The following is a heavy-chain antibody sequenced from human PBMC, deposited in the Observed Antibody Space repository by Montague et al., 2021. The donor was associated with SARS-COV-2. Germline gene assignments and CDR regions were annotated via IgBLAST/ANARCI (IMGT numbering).Heavy chain of an antibody. CDR2: IYYSGST. D-gene: IGHD1-7*01. Sequence: SETLSLTCTVSGGSVGSSHYYWAWIRQPPGKGLEWIGTIYYSGSTCYXXXPRSRVTIDVDASTNQFSLKLHSVTAADTAVYFCARGLYNWNYEHWFDTWGQGTLVTVSS. J-gene: IGHJ5*02. CDR1: GGSVGSSHYY. CDR3: ARGLYNWNYEHWFDT. V-gene: IGHV4-39*01.